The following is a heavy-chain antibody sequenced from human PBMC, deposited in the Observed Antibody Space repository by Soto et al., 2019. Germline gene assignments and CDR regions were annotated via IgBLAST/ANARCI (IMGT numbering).Heavy chain of an antibody. J-gene: IGHJ4*02. CDR2: ISAYNGNS. D-gene: IGHD1-26*01. Sequence: ASVKVSCKASGYIFTSYGISWVRQAPGQGLEWMGWISAYNGNSNYAQKLQGRVTVTTDTSTNTAYMELRSLRSDDTAVYYCARVGGIYYFDYWGQGTLVTVSS. V-gene: IGHV1-18*04. CDR3: ARVGGIYYFDY. CDR1: GYIFTSYG.